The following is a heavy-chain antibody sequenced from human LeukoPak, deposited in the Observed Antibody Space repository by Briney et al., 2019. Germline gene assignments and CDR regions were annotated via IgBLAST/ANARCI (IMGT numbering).Heavy chain of an antibody. Sequence: ASVKVSCKASGGTFSSYAISWVRQAPGQGLEWMGGIIPIFGTANYAQKFQGRVTITADESTSTAYMELSSLRSEDTAVYYCAACSTSCYNDYYYGIDVWGQGTTVTVSS. J-gene: IGHJ6*02. CDR3: AACSTSCYNDYYYGIDV. CDR2: IIPIFGTA. D-gene: IGHD2-2*02. V-gene: IGHV1-69*13. CDR1: GGTFSSYA.